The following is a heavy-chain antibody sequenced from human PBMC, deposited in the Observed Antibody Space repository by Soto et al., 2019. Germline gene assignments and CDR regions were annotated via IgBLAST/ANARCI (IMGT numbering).Heavy chain of an antibody. CDR1: GCTFSSYA. Sequence: ASVKVSCKASGCTFSSYAISWVRQAPGQGLEWMGWISAYNGKTNYAQKLQGRVTMTTDTSTSTAYMELRSLRSDDTAVYYCAKGREQLAPRLIDYWGQGTLVTVSS. CDR3: AKGREQLAPRLIDY. CDR2: ISAYNGKT. J-gene: IGHJ4*02. D-gene: IGHD6-13*01. V-gene: IGHV1-18*01.